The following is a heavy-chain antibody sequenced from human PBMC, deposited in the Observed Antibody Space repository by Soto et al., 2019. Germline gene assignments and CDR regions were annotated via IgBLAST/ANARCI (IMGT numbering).Heavy chain of an antibody. CDR1: GGSISPHY. D-gene: IGHD5-18*01. CDR2: IYYSGST. J-gene: IGHJ4*02. CDR3: ARRYGYSFDY. V-gene: IGHV4-59*08. Sequence: PSETLSLTCTVSGGSISPHYWSWIRQPPGKGLEWIGFIYYSGSTNYNPSLKSRATISVDMSQNQFSLKLSSVTAADTAVYYCARRYGYSFDYWGQGTLVTVSS.